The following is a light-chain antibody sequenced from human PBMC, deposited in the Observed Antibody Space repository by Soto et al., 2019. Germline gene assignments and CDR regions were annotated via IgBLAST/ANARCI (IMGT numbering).Light chain of an antibody. CDR3: ASFRSGTILV. CDR1: RSDIGDSNF. CDR2: EVN. Sequence: QSVPTQPASVSGSPGQSVTISCTGPRSDIGDSNFISWYQHSPGKAPRLLIYEVNNRPSGVSRRFSGSKAGNTASLTISGLLDDDEADYFCASFRSGTILVFGSGTKLTVL. J-gene: IGLJ6*01. V-gene: IGLV2-14*01.